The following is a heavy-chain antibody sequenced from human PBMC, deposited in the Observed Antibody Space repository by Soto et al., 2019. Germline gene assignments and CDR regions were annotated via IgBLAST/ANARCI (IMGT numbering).Heavy chain of an antibody. J-gene: IGHJ6*02. CDR3: AREYYYTMDV. CDR1: GFTFRDYY. V-gene: IGHV3-11*05. Sequence: QVQLVESGGGLVRPGGSLRLSCEASGFTFRDYYMTWFRQAPGKGLEWLSYIDSSTKYTNYADSVKGRFTISRDNAKNSVYLQTNSLRADDTAVYYCAREYYYTMDVWGQGTMVTVSS. CDR2: IDSSTKYT.